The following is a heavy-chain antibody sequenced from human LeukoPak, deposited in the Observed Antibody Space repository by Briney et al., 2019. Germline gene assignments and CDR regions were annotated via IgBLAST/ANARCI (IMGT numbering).Heavy chain of an antibody. J-gene: IGHJ5*02. CDR1: GGSISSSIYY. V-gene: IGHV4-39*01. CDR2: IYYSGST. Sequence: PSETLSLTCTVSGGSISSSIYYWGWIRQPPGKGLEWIGSIYYSGSTYYNPSLKSRVTISVDTSKNQFSLKLSSVTAADTAVYYCARLSVGYDFWSGYYWFDPWGQGTLVTVSS. CDR3: ARLSVGYDFWSGYYWFDP. D-gene: IGHD3-3*01.